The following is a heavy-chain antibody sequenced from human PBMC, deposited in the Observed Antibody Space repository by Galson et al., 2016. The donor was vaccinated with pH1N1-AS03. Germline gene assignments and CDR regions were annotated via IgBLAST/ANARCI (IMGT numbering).Heavy chain of an antibody. D-gene: IGHD2-8*01. V-gene: IGHV3-74*01. CDR2: INEDGSTA. Sequence: LRLSCAASGFSFSTNWMHWVRQAPGKGLVWVAHINEDGSTARHADSVKGRFAISRDNAKNTLYLQMNGLRAEDTAVYYCARDLGGPNGYWGQGTLVTVSS. J-gene: IGHJ4*02. CDR3: ARDLGGPNGY. CDR1: GFSFSTNW.